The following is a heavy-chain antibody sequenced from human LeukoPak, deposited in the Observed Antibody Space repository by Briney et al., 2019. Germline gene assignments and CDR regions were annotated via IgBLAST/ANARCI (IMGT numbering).Heavy chain of an antibody. CDR1: GFTFGDYA. CDR3: TRRQGYFDY. CDR2: IRSKAYGGTT. J-gene: IGHJ4*02. Sequence: PGRSLRLSCTASGFTFGDYAMSWVRQAPGKGLEWVGFIRSKAYGGTTEYAASVKGRFTISRDDSKSIAYLQMNSLKTEDTAVYYCTRRQGYFDYWGQGTLVTVSS. V-gene: IGHV3-49*04.